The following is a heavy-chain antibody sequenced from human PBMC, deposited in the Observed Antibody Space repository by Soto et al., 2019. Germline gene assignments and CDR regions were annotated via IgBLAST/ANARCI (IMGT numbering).Heavy chain of an antibody. CDR2: IIPSFGTA. V-gene: IGHV1-69*01. CDR3: ARGQEALYYYVSSGYGPGFDY. J-gene: IGHJ4*02. CDR1: GGTFSSYA. Sequence: QVQLVQSGAAVKKPGSSVKVSCKASGGTFSSYAISWVRQAPGQGLEWMGGIIPSFGTANYAQKFQGRVTITADESTSTADMELSSLRSEDTAVYYCARGQEALYYYVSSGYGPGFDYWGQGTLVTVSS. D-gene: IGHD3-22*01.